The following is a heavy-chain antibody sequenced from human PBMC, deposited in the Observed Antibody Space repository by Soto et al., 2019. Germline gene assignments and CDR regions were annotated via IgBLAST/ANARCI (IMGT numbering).Heavy chain of an antibody. J-gene: IGHJ5*02. D-gene: IGHD6-13*01. CDR3: ASPGSRIAAAGNIWFDP. CDR1: GGSISSSSYY. Sequence: QLQLQETGPGLVKPSETLSLTCTVSGGSISSSSYYWGWIRQPPGKGLDWIGSIYYSGSTYYNPSLKSRVTISVDTSKNQFSLKLSSVTAADTAVYYCASPGSRIAAAGNIWFDPWGQGTLVTVSS. V-gene: IGHV4-39*01. CDR2: IYYSGST.